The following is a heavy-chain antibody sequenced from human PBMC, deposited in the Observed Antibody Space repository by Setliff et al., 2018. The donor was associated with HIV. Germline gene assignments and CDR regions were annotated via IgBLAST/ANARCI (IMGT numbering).Heavy chain of an antibody. V-gene: IGHV5-51*01. CDR1: ANNLTNYW. CDR3: AKHLSPGSGWYSKARGMDV. D-gene: IGHD6-19*01. J-gene: IGHJ6*02. Sequence: GESLKISCQGSANNLTNYWIAWVRQMPGKGLEWMGIIYPGNSDTTYSPSFQGQVTIPADKSISTAYLQWSSLKASDTAMYYCAKHLSPGSGWYSKARGMDVWGQGTTVTVSS. CDR2: IYPGNSDT.